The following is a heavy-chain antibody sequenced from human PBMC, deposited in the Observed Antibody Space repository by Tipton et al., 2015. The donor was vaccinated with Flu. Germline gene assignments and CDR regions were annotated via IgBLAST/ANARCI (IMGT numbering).Heavy chain of an antibody. CDR3: ARRDYSNYVSEPKNWFDP. Sequence: TLSLTCTVSGGSISSGNYYWSWIRQPAGKGLEWIGRFHTSGTTKYNPSLKSRVTISLDTSKNQFSLRLSSVTAADTAVYYCARRDYSNYVSEPKNWFDPWGQGTLVTVSS. D-gene: IGHD4-11*01. V-gene: IGHV4-61*02. CDR1: GGSISSGNYY. CDR2: FHTSGTT. J-gene: IGHJ5*02.